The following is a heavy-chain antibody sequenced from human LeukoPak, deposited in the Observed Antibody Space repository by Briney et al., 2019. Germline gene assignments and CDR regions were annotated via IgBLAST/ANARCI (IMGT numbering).Heavy chain of an antibody. CDR1: GYTFTNYY. D-gene: IGHD3-10*01. CDR3: ARDLHIDGRPEGRDY. CDR2: INPSGGST. V-gene: IGHV1-46*01. J-gene: IGHJ4*02. Sequence: ASVKVSCKASGYTFTNYYMHWVRQAPGQGLEGMGIINPSGGSTTYAQKVQGRVTMTRDTSTRTVYMELSGLRSEDTAVYYCARDLHIDGRPEGRDYWGQGTLVTVSS.